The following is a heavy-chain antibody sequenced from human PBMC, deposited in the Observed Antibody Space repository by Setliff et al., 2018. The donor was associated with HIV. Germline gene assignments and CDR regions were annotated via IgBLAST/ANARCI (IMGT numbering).Heavy chain of an antibody. D-gene: IGHD6-19*01. J-gene: IGHJ1*01. V-gene: IGHV1-18*01. CDR2: ISPNNGNT. CDR3: ARDFFSSGWYEHPQH. Sequence: ASVKVSCKASGYSFANYGLSWVRQAPGQGLEWMGWISPNNGNTDYAQRLQGRVTMTTDTSTSTAYMELRSLRSDDTAVYYCARDFFSSGWYEHPQHWGQGTLVTVSS. CDR1: GYSFANYG.